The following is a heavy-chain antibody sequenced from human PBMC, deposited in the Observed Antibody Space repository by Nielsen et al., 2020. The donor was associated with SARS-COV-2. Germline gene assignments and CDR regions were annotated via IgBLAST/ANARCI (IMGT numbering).Heavy chain of an antibody. Sequence: GESLKISCAASGFTFSSYSMNWVRQAPGKGLEWVSSISSSSSYIYYADSVKGRFTISRDNAKNSLYLQMNSLRAEDTAVYYCARKLEPRAPHYYYYGMDVWGQGTTVTVSS. V-gene: IGHV3-21*01. CDR3: ARKLEPRAPHYYYYGMDV. CDR1: GFTFSSYS. D-gene: IGHD1-14*01. J-gene: IGHJ6*02. CDR2: ISSSSSYI.